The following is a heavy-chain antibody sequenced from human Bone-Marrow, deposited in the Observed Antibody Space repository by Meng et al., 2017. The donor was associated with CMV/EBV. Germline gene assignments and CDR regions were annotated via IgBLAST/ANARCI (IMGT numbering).Heavy chain of an antibody. D-gene: IGHD1-26*01. CDR1: GYTFTGYY. CDR3: ARADGGSYYYYGMDV. V-gene: IGHV1-2*02. J-gene: IGHJ6*02. Sequence: GESLKISCKASGYTFTGYYMHWVRQAPGQGLEWMGWINPNSGGTNYAQKFQGRVTMTRDTSISTAYMELSRLRSDDTAVYYCARADGGSYYYYGMDVWGQGTTVTVSS. CDR2: INPNSGGT.